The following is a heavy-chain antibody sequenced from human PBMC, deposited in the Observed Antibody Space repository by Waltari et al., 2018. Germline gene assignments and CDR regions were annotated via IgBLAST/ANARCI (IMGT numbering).Heavy chain of an antibody. D-gene: IGHD4-17*01. V-gene: IGHV1-2*02. J-gene: IGHJ4*02. CDR1: GYTFTDYY. CDR3: ARGRSTVTMESY. Sequence: QVQLVQSGAEVKKPGASVKVSCKASGYTFTDYYIHWVRQAPGQGLEWMGWINPNSGGTNKAQMFQGRVTMTRDTSIITAYMELSRLRSDDTAVYYWARGRSTVTMESYWGQGTLVTVSS. CDR2: INPNSGGT.